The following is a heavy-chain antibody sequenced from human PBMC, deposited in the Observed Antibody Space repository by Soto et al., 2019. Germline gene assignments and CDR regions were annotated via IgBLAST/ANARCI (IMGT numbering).Heavy chain of an antibody. J-gene: IGHJ6*03. CDR2: IYWDDDK. D-gene: IGHD2-2*01. Sequence: SGPTLVNPTQTLTLTCTFSGFSLSTSGVGVGWIRQPPGKALEWLALIYWDDDKRYSPSLKSRLTITKDTSKNQVVLTMTNMDPVDTATYYCAHSHIVVVPAAVGYYMDVWGKGTTVTVSS. CDR3: AHSHIVVVPAAVGYYMDV. CDR1: GFSLSTSGVG. V-gene: IGHV2-5*02.